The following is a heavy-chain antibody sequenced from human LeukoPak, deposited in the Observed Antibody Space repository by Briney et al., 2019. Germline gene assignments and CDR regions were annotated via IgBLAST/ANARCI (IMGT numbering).Heavy chain of an antibody. CDR2: IYHSGST. D-gene: IGHD3-22*01. CDR1: GGSISSSNW. CDR3: ARDRSTPNYYDSSDNY. Sequence: SETLSLTCAVSGGSISSSNWWRWVRPPPGKGLGWIGEIYHSGSTNYNPSLKSRVTISVDKSKNQFSLKLSSVTAADTAVYYCARDRSTPNYYDSSDNYWGQGTLVTVSS. V-gene: IGHV4-4*02. J-gene: IGHJ4*02.